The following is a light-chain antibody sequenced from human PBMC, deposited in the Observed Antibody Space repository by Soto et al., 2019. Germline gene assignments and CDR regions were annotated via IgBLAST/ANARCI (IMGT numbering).Light chain of an antibody. CDR1: QYISSK. Sequence: VLTQSPDSLSLSPGETATLSCRADQYISSKLAWYQQKPGQAPRLLFSGASSRATDTPDRFSCSGFGTDFTLIISRLETEDFAMYYCQQYGDSPWTFGQGTRVDLK. CDR3: QQYGDSPWT. V-gene: IGKV3-20*01. CDR2: GAS. J-gene: IGKJ1*01.